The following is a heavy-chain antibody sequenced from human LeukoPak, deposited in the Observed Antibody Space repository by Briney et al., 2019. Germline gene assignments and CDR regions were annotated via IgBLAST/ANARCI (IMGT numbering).Heavy chain of an antibody. Sequence: PSETLSLTCAVYGGSFSGYYWSWIRQPPGKGLEWIGEINHSGSTNYNPSLKSRVTISVDTSKNQFSLKLSSVTAADTAVYYCASGGQQLRIDYWGQGTLVTVSS. D-gene: IGHD6-13*01. CDR1: GGSFSGYY. V-gene: IGHV4-34*01. CDR2: INHSGST. CDR3: ASGGQQLRIDY. J-gene: IGHJ4*02.